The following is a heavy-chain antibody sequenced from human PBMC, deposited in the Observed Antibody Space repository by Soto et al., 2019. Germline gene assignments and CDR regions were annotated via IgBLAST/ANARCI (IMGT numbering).Heavy chain of an antibody. V-gene: IGHV2-5*02. J-gene: IGHJ4*02. CDR1: GFSLRTSGVG. CDR3: AQRALWLENSHGGSLDS. Sequence: QITLKESGPTLVKPTQTLTLTCTFSGFSLRTSGVGVAWIRQPPGKALEWLALIYWDDDKRYSPSLKHRLTLTEATAENPVVLTLTDMDPVDTGTYCCAQRALWLENSHGGSLDSWGQGFLVTVSS. CDR2: IYWDDDK. D-gene: IGHD2-21*01.